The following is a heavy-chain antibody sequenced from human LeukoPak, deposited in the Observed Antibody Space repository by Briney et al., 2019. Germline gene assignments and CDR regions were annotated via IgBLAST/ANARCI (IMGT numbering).Heavy chain of an antibody. CDR2: ISSSGSIK. D-gene: IGHD6-19*01. Sequence: AGGSLRLSCKASGFAFNSYEMNWVRQAPGKGLKWVSYISSSGSIKHYADSVKGRFTISRDNAKNSLYLQMNSLRAEDTAVYYCARARYTSGWETLDYWGQGTLVTVSS. CDR1: GFAFNSYE. V-gene: IGHV3-48*03. CDR3: ARARYTSGWETLDY. J-gene: IGHJ4*02.